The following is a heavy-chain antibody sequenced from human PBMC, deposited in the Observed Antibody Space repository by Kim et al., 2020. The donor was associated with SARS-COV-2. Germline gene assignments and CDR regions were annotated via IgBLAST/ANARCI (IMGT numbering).Heavy chain of an antibody. J-gene: IGHJ4*02. CDR1: GYTFTSYA. CDR2: INPGNGNT. D-gene: IGHD3-10*01. CDR3: ARVQDYYGSGSYYPFHY. Sequence: ASVKVSCKASGYTFTSYAMHWVRQAPGQRLEWMAWINPGNGNTRYSQKFQGRVTITRDTSATTAYMELSSLRFEDTAVYYCARVQDYYGSGSYYPFHYWGQGSLVTVSP. V-gene: IGHV1-3*01.